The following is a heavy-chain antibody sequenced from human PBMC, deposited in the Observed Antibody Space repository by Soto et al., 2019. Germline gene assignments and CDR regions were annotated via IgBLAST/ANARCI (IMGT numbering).Heavy chain of an antibody. D-gene: IGHD6-19*01. V-gene: IGHV4-38-2*02. J-gene: IGHJ4*03. CDR2: IYHGGTT. Sequence: PSETLSLTCNFPGESISSGSYRGWIRQPPGEGPEWIASIYHGGTTFYNPSLKSRISISVDTSKNQFSLRLTSVTAADTATYYCARVHVMVVAGSTFDYWGPGTLVTVSS. CDR1: GESISSGSY. CDR3: ARVHVMVVAGSTFDY.